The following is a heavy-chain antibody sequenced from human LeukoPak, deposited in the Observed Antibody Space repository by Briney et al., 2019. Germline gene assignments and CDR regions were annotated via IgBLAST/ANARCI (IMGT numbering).Heavy chain of an antibody. CDR1: GFTFSDYG. J-gene: IGHJ4*02. CDR2: ISYDGTNK. CDR3: ARGKGIAVSSFDS. Sequence: PGGSLRLSCAASGFTFSDYGMHWVRQAPGKGLEWVAVISYDGTNKYYRDSVKGRFTISRGNSKNTLSLQMNSLRAEDTALYYCARGKGIAVSSFDSWGQGTLVTVSS. V-gene: IGHV3-30*03. D-gene: IGHD6-19*01.